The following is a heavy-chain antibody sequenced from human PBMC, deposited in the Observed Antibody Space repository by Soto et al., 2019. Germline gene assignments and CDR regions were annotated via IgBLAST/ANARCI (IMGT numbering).Heavy chain of an antibody. J-gene: IGHJ4*02. D-gene: IGHD2-15*01. V-gene: IGHV3-23*01. CDR2: ISGSGGST. Sequence: GGSLRLSCAASGFTFSSYAMSWVRQAPGKGLEWVSAISGSGGSTYYADSVKGRFTISRDNSKNTLYLQMNSLRAEDAAVYYCAKAVVPGYCSGGSCYGYFDYWGQGTLVTVSS. CDR1: GFTFSSYA. CDR3: AKAVVPGYCSGGSCYGYFDY.